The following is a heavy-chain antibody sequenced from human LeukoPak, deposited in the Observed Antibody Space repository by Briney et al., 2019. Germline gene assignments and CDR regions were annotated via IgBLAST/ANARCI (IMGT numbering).Heavy chain of an antibody. CDR2: ISNSGGST. CDR3: AKGPPGDCSSTTCYALRYFQH. J-gene: IGHJ1*01. Sequence: GGSLRLSCATSGFTFSSYAMSWVRQAPGKGLEWVSAISNSGGSTNYADSVKGRFTISRDNSKNTLYLQMNSLRAEDTAVYYCAKGPPGDCSSTTCYALRYFQHWGQGTLVTVSS. CDR1: GFTFSSYA. V-gene: IGHV3-23*01. D-gene: IGHD2-2*01.